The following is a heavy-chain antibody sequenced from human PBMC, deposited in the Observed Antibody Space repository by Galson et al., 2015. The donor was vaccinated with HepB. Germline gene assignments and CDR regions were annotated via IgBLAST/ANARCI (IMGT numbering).Heavy chain of an antibody. D-gene: IGHD1-26*01. V-gene: IGHV3-53*01. CDR3: ARERLWELEGSLDYYYGMDV. J-gene: IGHJ6*02. CDR2: IYSGGST. Sequence: SLRLSCAASGFTVSSNYMSWVRQAPGKGLEWVSVIYSGGSTYYADSVKDRFTISRDNSKNTLYLQMNSLRAEDTAVYYCARERLWELEGSLDYYYGMDVWGQETTVTVSS. CDR1: GFTVSSNY.